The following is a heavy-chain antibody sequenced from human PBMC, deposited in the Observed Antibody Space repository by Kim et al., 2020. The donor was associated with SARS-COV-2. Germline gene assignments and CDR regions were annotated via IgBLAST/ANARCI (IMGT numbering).Heavy chain of an antibody. CDR2: ISGSGGNT. CDR1: GFTFNNYG. V-gene: IGHV3-23*01. CDR3: AKAWELPDS. Sequence: GGSLRLSCAASGFTFNNYGMSWVRQAPGKGLEWVSTISGSGGNTYYADSVKGRFTISRVNSKNTLYLQMNSLRVDDTALYYCAKAWELPDSWGQGTLVTVSS. J-gene: IGHJ4*02. D-gene: IGHD1-26*01.